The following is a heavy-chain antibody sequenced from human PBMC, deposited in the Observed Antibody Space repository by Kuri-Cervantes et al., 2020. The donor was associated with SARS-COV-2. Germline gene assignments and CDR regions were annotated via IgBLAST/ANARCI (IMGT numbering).Heavy chain of an antibody. CDR1: GGSISSGGYH. D-gene: IGHD2-15*01. V-gene: IGHV4-61*08. CDR2: VFYSGST. CDR3: ARDAVGGYDL. Sequence: GSLRLSFAVSGGSISSGGYHWSWIRQSPGKGLEWIGYVFYSGSTKNNPSLRSRVTISIDTSKNQFFLRLTSVTPADTAVYFCARDAVGGYDLWGRGTLVTVSS. J-gene: IGHJ1*01.